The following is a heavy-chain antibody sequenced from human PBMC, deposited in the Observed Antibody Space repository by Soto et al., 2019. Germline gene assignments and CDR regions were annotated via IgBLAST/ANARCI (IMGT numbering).Heavy chain of an antibody. CDR2: ITSGGTT. Sequence: EVQLLESGGDLVQPGGSLRLSCAASGFTFSIYAMGWVRQAPGKGLEWVSTITSGGTTYYADSVKGRFTISRDNSKNTVDLQMNSLRADDTAVYYCAKERLGRGFDYWGQGTLVTVSS. V-gene: IGHV3-23*01. J-gene: IGHJ4*02. CDR1: GFTFSIYA. CDR3: AKERLGRGFDY. D-gene: IGHD1-26*01.